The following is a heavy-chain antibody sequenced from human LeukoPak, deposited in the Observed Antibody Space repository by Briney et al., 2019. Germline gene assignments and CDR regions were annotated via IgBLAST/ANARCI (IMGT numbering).Heavy chain of an antibody. D-gene: IGHD3-22*01. J-gene: IGHJ4*02. CDR2: ISGSGGST. CDR3: AKGGSSGYYFPFDY. Sequence: GASLRLSCAASGFTFSSYAMSWVRQAPGKGLEWVSAISGSGGSTYYADSVKGRFTISRDNSKNTLYLQMNSLRAEDTAVYYCAKGGSSGYYFPFDYWGQGTLATVSS. CDR1: GFTFSSYA. V-gene: IGHV3-23*01.